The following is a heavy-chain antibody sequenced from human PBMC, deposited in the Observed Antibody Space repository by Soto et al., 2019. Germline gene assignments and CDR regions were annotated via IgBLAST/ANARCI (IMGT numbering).Heavy chain of an antibody. CDR3: APCGGRGSGSYDGAPEDV. J-gene: IGHJ6*02. D-gene: IGHD3-10*01. V-gene: IGHV3-30*03. CDR2: ISYDGSNK. CDR1: GFTFSSYG. Sequence: QVQLVESGGGVVQPGRSLRLSCAASGFTFSSYGMHWVRQAPGKGLEWVAVISYDGSNKYYADSVKGRFTISRDNSKNTLYLQMNSLRAEDTAVYYCAPCGGRGSGSYDGAPEDVWGQGTTVTVSS.